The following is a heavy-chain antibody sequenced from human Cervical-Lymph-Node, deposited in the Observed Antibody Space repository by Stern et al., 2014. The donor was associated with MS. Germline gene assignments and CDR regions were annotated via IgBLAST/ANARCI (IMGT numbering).Heavy chain of an antibody. Sequence: EVQLVESGGGLVQPGRSLRLSCAASGFTFDDYVMHWVRQTPDKGLEWVSGISWNSVSIGYADSVKGRFTISRDNAKNSLYLQMNSLRPEDTAWYYCTKGANDAFDIWGQGTKVTVSS. D-gene: IGHD4/OR15-4a*01. CDR1: GFTFDDYV. V-gene: IGHV3-9*01. J-gene: IGHJ3*02. CDR2: ISWNSVSI. CDR3: TKGANDAFDI.